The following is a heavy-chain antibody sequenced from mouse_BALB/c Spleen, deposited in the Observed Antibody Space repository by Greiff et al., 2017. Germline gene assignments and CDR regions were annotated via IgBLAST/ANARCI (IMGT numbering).Heavy chain of an antibody. CDR2: IYPSDSYT. Sequence: QVQLQQPGAELVRPGASVKLSCKASGYTFTSYWINWVKQRPGQGLEWIGNIYPSDSYTNYNQKFKDKATLTVDKSSSTAYMQLSSPTSEDSAVYYCTRSGITSDYWGQGTTLTVSS. CDR3: TRSGITSDY. V-gene: IGHV1-69*02. D-gene: IGHD2-4*01. CDR1: GYTFTSYW. J-gene: IGHJ2*01.